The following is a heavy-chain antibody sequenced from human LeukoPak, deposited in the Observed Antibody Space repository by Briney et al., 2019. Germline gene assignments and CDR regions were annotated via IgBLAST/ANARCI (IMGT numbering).Heavy chain of an antibody. CDR2: ISGSGGST. Sequence: GGSLRLSCAASVFTFSSYAMSGVREAPGKGLEWVSAISGSGGSTYYTDSVRGRFTISRDNSKNTLYLQMNSLRAEDTAVYYCAKDVAAAGPSLSDYWGQGTLVTVSS. J-gene: IGHJ4*02. D-gene: IGHD6-13*01. V-gene: IGHV3-23*01. CDR1: VFTFSSYA. CDR3: AKDVAAAGPSLSDY.